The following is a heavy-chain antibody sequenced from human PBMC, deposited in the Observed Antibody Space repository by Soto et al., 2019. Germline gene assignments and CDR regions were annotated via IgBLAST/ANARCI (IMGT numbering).Heavy chain of an antibody. CDR3: ARDNYGDYGY. D-gene: IGHD4-17*01. V-gene: IGHV1-3*01. CDR2: INAGNGNT. Sequence: ASVKVSCKASGYTFTSYAMHWVRQAPGQRLEWMGWINAGNGNTKYSQKLQGRVTMTTDTSTSTAYMELRSLRSDDTAVYYCARDNYGDYGYWGQGTLVTVSS. J-gene: IGHJ4*02. CDR1: GYTFTSYA.